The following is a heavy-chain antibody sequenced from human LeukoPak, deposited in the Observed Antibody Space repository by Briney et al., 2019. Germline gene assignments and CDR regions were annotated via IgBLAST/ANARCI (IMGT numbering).Heavy chain of an antibody. Sequence: SETLSLTCSISGGSICCFYWVWMRQPPGMGLEGSGYTYYSGRNSSNTSLKSRVTISVDTSKNQFSLKLSSVTAADTAVYYCARADFWSGYPDAFDIWGQGTMVTVSS. V-gene: IGHV4-59*01. D-gene: IGHD3-3*01. CDR1: GGSICCFY. J-gene: IGHJ3*02. CDR3: ARADFWSGYPDAFDI. CDR2: TYYSGRN.